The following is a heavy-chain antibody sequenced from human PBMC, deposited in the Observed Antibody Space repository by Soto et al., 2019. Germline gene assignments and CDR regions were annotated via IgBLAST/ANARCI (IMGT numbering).Heavy chain of an antibody. CDR2: IYYSGTT. D-gene: IGHD3-16*01. CDR1: GGSISSNSYY. CDR3: ARHAAYDYVWGNYEENDY. Sequence: SETLSLTCTVSGGSISSNSYYWDWIRQPPGRGLEWIGSIYYSGTTYYNPSLKSRVTISVYTSKNQFSLNLSSVTAADTAVYYCARHAAYDYVWGNYEENDYWGQGNLVTVSS. V-gene: IGHV4-39*01. J-gene: IGHJ4*02.